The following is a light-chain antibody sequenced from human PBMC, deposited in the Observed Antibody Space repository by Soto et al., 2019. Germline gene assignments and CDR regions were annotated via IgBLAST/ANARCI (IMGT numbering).Light chain of an antibody. V-gene: IGLV2-14*01. CDR3: CSYTSSETVL. Sequence: QSVLTQPASVAGSHGPSITISGTGSSSDVGGYKFVSWYQHHPGKAPRLIIYEVTNRPSGVSDRFSGSKSGNTASLAISGLQAEAEAHAYCCSYTSSETVLFGGGTKITVL. CDR2: EVT. CDR1: SSDVGGYKF. J-gene: IGLJ2*01.